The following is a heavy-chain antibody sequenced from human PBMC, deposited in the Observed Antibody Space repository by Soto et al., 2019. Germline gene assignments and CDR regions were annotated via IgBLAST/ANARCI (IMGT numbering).Heavy chain of an antibody. D-gene: IGHD3-10*01. CDR1: GFSLSTSGVG. V-gene: IGHV2-5*02. Sequence: QITLKESGPTLVKPTQTLTPTCTFSGFSLSTSGVGVGWIRQPPGKALEWLAVIYWDDDKRSSSSLKSRLTIIKDTSKNQVVLTMTNMDPVDTATYYCAHHPYYGLGTYSFDYWGQGILVTVSS. J-gene: IGHJ4*02. CDR2: IYWDDDK. CDR3: AHHPYYGLGTYSFDY.